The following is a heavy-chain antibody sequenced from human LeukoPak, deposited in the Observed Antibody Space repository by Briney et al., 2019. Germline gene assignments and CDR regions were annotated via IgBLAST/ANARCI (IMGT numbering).Heavy chain of an antibody. CDR3: AASAWELRPFYMDV. J-gene: IGHJ6*03. Sequence: PGGSLRLSCAASGFTFSSYAMSWVRQAPRKGREWVSAISCSGGSTYYADSVKGRFTISRDNSKNTLYLQMNSLRAEDTAVYYCAASAWELRPFYMDVWGKGTTVTVSS. CDR1: GFTFSSYA. V-gene: IGHV3-23*01. CDR2: ISCSGGST. D-gene: IGHD1-26*01.